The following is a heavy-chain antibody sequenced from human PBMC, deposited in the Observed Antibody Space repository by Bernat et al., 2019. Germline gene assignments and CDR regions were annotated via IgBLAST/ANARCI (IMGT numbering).Heavy chain of an antibody. D-gene: IGHD3-16*02. Sequence: QVQLVQSGAEVKEPGSSVKVSCKASGYTFTGYYMHWVRQAPGHGLEWMGWINPNSGGTNYAQKFQGWVTMTRDTSISTAYMELSRLRSDDTTVYYCARGCIRYPYDAFDIWGQGTMVTVSS. CDR3: ARGCIRYPYDAFDI. J-gene: IGHJ3*02. CDR2: INPNSGGT. CDR1: GYTFTGYY. V-gene: IGHV1-2*04.